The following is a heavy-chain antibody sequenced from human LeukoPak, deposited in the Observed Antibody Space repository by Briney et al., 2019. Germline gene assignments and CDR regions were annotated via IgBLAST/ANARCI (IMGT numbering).Heavy chain of an antibody. CDR2: IYYSGNT. V-gene: IGHV4-31*11. J-gene: IGHJ4*02. CDR1: GGSFSGYY. D-gene: IGHD4-23*01. CDR3: ARDRYGGTLDY. Sequence: SETLSLTCAVYGGSFSGYYWSWIRQHPGKGLEWIGYIYYSGNTYYNPSLKSRVTISVDTSKNQFSLKLSSVTAADTAVYYCARDRYGGTLDYWGQGTLVTVSS.